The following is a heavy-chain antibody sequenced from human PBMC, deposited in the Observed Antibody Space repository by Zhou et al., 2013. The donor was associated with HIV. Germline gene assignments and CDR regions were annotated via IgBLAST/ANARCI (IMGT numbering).Heavy chain of an antibody. CDR2: IIPIFGTA. J-gene: IGHJ1*01. CDR3: ARGPDIVVVPAPKGNQYFQH. CDR1: GGTFSSYA. D-gene: IGHD2-2*01. V-gene: IGHV1-69*05. Sequence: QVQLVQSGAEVKKPGSSVKVSCKASGGTFSSYAISWVRQAPGQGLEWMGGIIPIFGTANYAQKFQGRVTITTDESTSTAYMELSSLRSEDTAVYYCARGPDIVVVPAPKGNQYFQHWGQGTLVTVSS.